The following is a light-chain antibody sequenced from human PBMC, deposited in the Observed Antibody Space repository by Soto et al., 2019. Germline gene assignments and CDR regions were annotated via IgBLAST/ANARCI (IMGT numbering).Light chain of an antibody. CDR1: SSDVGGYNY. J-gene: IGLJ1*01. CDR2: EVN. Sequence: QSALTQPPAASGSPGQSVAISCTGTSSDVGGYNYDSWYQQHPGKAPKLMIYEVNKRPSGVPDRFSGSKSGNTASLTVSGHQAEDEADYYCSSYAGSSNVFGTGTQLTVL. V-gene: IGLV2-8*01. CDR3: SSYAGSSNV.